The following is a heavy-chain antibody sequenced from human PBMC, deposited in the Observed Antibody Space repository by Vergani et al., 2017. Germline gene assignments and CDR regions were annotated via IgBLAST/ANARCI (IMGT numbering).Heavy chain of an antibody. Sequence: HVQMVESGGGVVQPGRSLRLSCAVSGFRFSDYGMHWVRQAPGRGLEWEALISYDGDTTYYEDSVKGRFTISRDNSKNTLFLQMHSLRVEDTDLYYCSTFTLYITIPDRFDFWGQGSLVTVSS. D-gene: IGHD3-9*01. CDR1: GFRFSDYG. V-gene: IGHV3-30*03. CDR3: STFTLYITIPDRFDF. J-gene: IGHJ4*02. CDR2: ISYDGDTT.